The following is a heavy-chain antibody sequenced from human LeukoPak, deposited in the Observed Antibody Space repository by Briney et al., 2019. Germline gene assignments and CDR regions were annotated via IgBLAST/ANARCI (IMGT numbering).Heavy chain of an antibody. D-gene: IGHD4-17*01. CDR1: GGSISSTNW. CDR3: AREDGPYRPLDY. Sequence: SGTLSLTCGVSGGSISSTNWRTWVRQPPGEGLEWIGEVHLSGRTNYNPSLESRVTMSVDMSENHISLKLTSVTAADTAVYYCAREDGPYRPLDYSGQGTLVTVSS. CDR2: VHLSGRT. V-gene: IGHV4-4*02. J-gene: IGHJ4*02.